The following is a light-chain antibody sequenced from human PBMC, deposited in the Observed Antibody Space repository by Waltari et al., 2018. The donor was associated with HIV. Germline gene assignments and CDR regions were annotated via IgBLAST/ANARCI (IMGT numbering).Light chain of an antibody. Sequence: DLVMTQSPLSLPVTPGEPASISCRSSQGLLYSNGYDYLDWYLQKPGQSPQILFYFGSHRDSGVPDRFSGSGSGTDFTLKISRVEAEDVGVYYCMQALQNPYTFGQGTKLEIK. J-gene: IGKJ2*01. CDR3: MQALQNPYT. V-gene: IGKV2-28*01. CDR2: FGS. CDR1: QGLLYSNGYDY.